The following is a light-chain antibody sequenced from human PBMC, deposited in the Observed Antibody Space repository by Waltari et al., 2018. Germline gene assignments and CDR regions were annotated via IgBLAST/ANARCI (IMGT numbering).Light chain of an antibody. CDR3: QQYSAFPLS. J-gene: IGKJ4*01. Sequence: DIKMTQSPPTLAASVGDRVTITCRASQSISIWLAWYQQKPGKAPNLLMYKASILDSGVPSRFSRSASGTEFTLNISGLQAEDFGTYYCQQYSAFPLSFGGGTNIEIK. CDR2: KAS. CDR1: QSISIW. V-gene: IGKV1-5*03.